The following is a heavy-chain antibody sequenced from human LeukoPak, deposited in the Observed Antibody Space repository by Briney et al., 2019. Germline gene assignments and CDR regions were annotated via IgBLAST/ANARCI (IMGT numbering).Heavy chain of an antibody. CDR2: IYGGGST. CDR1: GLSVSSNF. V-gene: IGHV3-53*01. Sequence: GGSLRLSCAATGLSVSSNFMSWVRQAPGKGLEWVSVIYGGGSTYYADSVKGRFTISRDNAKNSLYLQMNSLRAEDTAVYYCARVLLGGYSYGYADDYWGQGTLVTVSS. J-gene: IGHJ4*02. D-gene: IGHD5-18*01. CDR3: ARVLLGGYSYGYADDY.